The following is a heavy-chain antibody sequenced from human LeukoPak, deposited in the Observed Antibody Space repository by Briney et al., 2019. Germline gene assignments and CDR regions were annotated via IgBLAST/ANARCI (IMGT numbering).Heavy chain of an antibody. CDR1: RFTSPNYA. CDR2: ISGYGAST. J-gene: IGHJ4*02. CDR3: AKDLRDDPYSSSWYGPDS. D-gene: IGHD6-13*01. Sequence: WGSLRLSCAASRFTSPNYAMSWVRQAPGKGLQWVSYISGYGASTFYADSVKGRFTISRDNSKNTLYLQMNSLRAEDTALYYCAKDLRDDPYSSSWYGPDSWGQGTLVTVSS. V-gene: IGHV3-23*01.